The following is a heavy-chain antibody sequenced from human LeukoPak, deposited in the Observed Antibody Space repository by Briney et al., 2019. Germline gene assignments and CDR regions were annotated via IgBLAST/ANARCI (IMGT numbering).Heavy chain of an antibody. V-gene: IGHV4-39*01. Sequence: SETLSLTCTVSGGSISSSSYHWSWIRQPPGKGLEWIGSIYYSGTTYYKPSLKSRVTISVDTSKNQFSLKLSSVTAADTAVYYCARLGYYGSGRWGQGTLVTVSS. CDR2: IYYSGTT. CDR1: GGSISSSSYH. D-gene: IGHD3-10*01. J-gene: IGHJ4*02. CDR3: ARLGYYGSGR.